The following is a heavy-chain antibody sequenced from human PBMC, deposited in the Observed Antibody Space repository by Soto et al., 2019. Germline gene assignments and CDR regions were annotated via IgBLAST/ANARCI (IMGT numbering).Heavy chain of an antibody. Sequence: GGSLRLSCAASGFTFSSYAMHWVRQAPGKGLEWVAVISYDGSNKYYADSVKGRFTISRDNSKNTLYLQMNSLRAEDTAVYYCARDPLYYDILTGYYMAFDYWGQGTQVTVSS. CDR3: ARDPLYYDILTGYYMAFDY. J-gene: IGHJ4*02. CDR1: GFTFSSYA. D-gene: IGHD3-9*01. V-gene: IGHV3-30-3*01. CDR2: ISYDGSNK.